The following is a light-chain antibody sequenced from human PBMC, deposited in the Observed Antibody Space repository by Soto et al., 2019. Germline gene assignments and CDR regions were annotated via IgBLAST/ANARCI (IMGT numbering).Light chain of an antibody. CDR1: QSVSSSY. Sequence: EIVLTQSPGTLSLSPGERATLSCRASQSVSSSYLAWYQQKPGQAPRLLIYDASNRATGIPARFSGSGSGTDFTLTISSLEPDDFAVYYCQHRSIWPVSFGQGTRLEIK. V-gene: IGKV3D-20*02. CDR3: QHRSIWPVS. CDR2: DAS. J-gene: IGKJ5*01.